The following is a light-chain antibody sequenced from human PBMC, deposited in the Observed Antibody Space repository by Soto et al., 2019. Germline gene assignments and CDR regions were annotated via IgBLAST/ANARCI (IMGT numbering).Light chain of an antibody. CDR3: GTWDSSLSAGV. CDR2: DNN. V-gene: IGLV1-51*01. J-gene: IGLJ3*02. Sequence: QSVLAQPPSVSAAPGQKVTISCSGSSSNIGNNYVSWYQHLPGTAPKLLIYDNNERPSRVPDRFSGSKSGTSATLGSTGLQTGDEADYYCGTWDSSLSAGVFGGGTKVTVL. CDR1: SSNIGNNY.